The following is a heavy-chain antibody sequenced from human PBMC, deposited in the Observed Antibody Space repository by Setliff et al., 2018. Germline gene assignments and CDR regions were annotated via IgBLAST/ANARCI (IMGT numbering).Heavy chain of an antibody. CDR1: GGSISSGSYY. J-gene: IGHJ4*02. CDR3: ARDPGFHSGTWCLGD. V-gene: IGHV4-61*02. D-gene: IGHD2-8*01. CDR2: IYSSGST. Sequence: SETLSLTCTVSGGSISSGSYYWSWIRQPAGKGLEWIGRIYSSGSTDYNRSLKSRLTISVDTSKNQFSLRLSSVTAADTAVYYCARDPGFHSGTWCLGDWGQGIQVTVSS.